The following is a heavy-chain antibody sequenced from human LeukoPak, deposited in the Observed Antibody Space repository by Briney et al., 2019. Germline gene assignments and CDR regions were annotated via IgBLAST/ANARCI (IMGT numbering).Heavy chain of an antibody. D-gene: IGHD6-13*01. CDR1: GGSFSGYY. CDR3: ARGGGAAAGTHWFDP. V-gene: IGHV4-34*01. J-gene: IGHJ5*02. CDR2: INHSGST. Sequence: SETLSLTCAVYGGSFSGYYWSWIRQPPGKGLEWIGEINHSGSTNYNPSLKSRVTISVDTSKNQSSLKLSSVTAADTAVYYCARGGGAAAGTHWFDPWGQGTLVTVSS.